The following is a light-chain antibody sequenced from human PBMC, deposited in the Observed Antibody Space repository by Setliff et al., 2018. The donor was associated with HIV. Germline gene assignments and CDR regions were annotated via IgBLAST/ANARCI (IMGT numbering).Light chain of an antibody. J-gene: IGLJ1*01. CDR3: SSYAITNTLP. CDR1: SSDVGGYNH. Sequence: QSALAQPASVSGSPGQSITISCTGTSSDVGGYNHVSWYQQHPGKAPKLIFSEVRNRPSGISSRFSGSKSGNTASLTISGLQAEDEAEYYCSSYAITNTLPFGTGTKVTVL. V-gene: IGLV2-14*01. CDR2: EVR.